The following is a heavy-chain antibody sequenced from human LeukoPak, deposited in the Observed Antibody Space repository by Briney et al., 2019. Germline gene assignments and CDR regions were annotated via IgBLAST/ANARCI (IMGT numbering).Heavy chain of an antibody. CDR1: GVSISNYY. V-gene: IGHV4-59*12. Sequence: SETLSLTCTVSGVSISNYYWSWIRQPPGKRLEWIGYFYNSGSANYNPSLKSRVTISVDTSKNQFSLKLSSVTAADTAVYYCALLWFGELNGMDVWGQGTTVTVSS. CDR2: FYNSGSA. J-gene: IGHJ6*02. CDR3: ALLWFGELNGMDV. D-gene: IGHD3-10*01.